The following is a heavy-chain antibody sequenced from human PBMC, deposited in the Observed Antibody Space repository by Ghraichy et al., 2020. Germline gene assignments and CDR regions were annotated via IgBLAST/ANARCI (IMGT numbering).Heavy chain of an antibody. V-gene: IGHV3-7*03. J-gene: IGHJ3*01. Sequence: GESLNISCAASGFTFSSYWMIWVRQAPGKGLEWVANIKQDGSEKYYVDSVKGRFTISRDNAKNSLFLQMNSLRAEDTAVYYCARVANLAFDVWGQGTMVTVSS. CDR1: GFTFSSYW. D-gene: IGHD4/OR15-4a*01. CDR2: IKQDGSEK. CDR3: ARVANLAFDV.